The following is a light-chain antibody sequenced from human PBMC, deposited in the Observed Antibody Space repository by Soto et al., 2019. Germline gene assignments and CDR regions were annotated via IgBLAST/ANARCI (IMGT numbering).Light chain of an antibody. CDR2: AAS. CDR3: QQSYSTPRT. V-gene: IGKV1-39*01. J-gene: IGKJ1*01. CDR1: QSISNY. Sequence: DLQMTQSPSSLSASVGDRVTITCRASQSISNYLNWYQQKPGKAPKLLMYAASSLQSGVPSRFSGSGSGTDFTLTISSLQPEDFATYYCQQSYSTPRTFDQGTKVEIK.